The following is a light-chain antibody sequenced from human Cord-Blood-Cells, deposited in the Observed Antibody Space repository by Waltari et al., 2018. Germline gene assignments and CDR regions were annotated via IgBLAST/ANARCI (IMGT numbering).Light chain of an antibody. Sequence: EIVMPQSPATLSVSPGERATLSCRASQSVSSNLAWYQQKPGQDPRLLITGEATRATGIPASVSGSGSGTEFPLTISSLQSEDFAVYYCQQDNNWPLTFGGGTKVEIK. CDR1: QSVSSN. CDR3: QQDNNWPLT. CDR2: GEA. J-gene: IGKJ4*01. V-gene: IGKV3-15*01.